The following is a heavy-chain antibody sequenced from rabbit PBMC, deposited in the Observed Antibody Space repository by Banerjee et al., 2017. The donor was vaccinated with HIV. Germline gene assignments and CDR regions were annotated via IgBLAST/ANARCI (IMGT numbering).Heavy chain of an antibody. Sequence: QSLEESGGDLVKPGASLTLTCTASGFSFSSSYYMCWVRQAPGKGLEWIGCIYTGSGSTYYASWAKGRFTISKTSSTTVTLQMTSLTAADTATYFCARDGRYYIYGYSGYAEPTGLDLWGPSTLVTVS. CDR1: GFSFSSSYY. D-gene: IGHD6-1*01. J-gene: IGHJ3*01. V-gene: IGHV1S40*01. CDR3: ARDGRYYIYGYSGYAEPTGLDL. CDR2: IYTGSGST.